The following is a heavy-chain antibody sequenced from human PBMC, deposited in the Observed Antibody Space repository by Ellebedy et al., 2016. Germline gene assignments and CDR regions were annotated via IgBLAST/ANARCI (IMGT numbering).Heavy chain of an antibody. J-gene: IGHJ6*03. CDR3: ARDRIRYFDLLSPMDV. V-gene: IGHV3-7*03. CDR1: GFTFSSYS. Sequence: GESLKISCAASGFTFSSYSMNWVRQAPGQGLEWVATLKEDGSETYYPDSVKGRLSISRDNAQNSLSLQMNSLRAEDTAVYFCARDRIRYFDLLSPMDVWGKGTTVTASS. D-gene: IGHD3-9*01. CDR2: LKEDGSET.